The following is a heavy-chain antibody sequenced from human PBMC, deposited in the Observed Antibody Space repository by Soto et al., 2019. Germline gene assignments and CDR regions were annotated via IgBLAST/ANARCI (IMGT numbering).Heavy chain of an antibody. Sequence: QVQLQESGPGLVKPSETLSLICTVSGGSISPYYWSWVRQPPGKGLELIGFIWFTGTTTYNPSLKSRVTLSVDTSTNQLSLEMKSLTAADTAVYYCARESSGDHNHDWFDPWGQGTLVIVSA. CDR2: IWFTGTT. J-gene: IGHJ5*02. CDR1: GGSISPYY. D-gene: IGHD1-20*01. V-gene: IGHV4-59*01. CDR3: ARESSGDHNHDWFDP.